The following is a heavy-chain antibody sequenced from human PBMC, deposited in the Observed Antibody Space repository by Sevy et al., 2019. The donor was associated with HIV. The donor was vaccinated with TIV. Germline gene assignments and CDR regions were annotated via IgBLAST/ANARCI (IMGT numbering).Heavy chain of an antibody. Sequence: GGSLRLSCTSSGFTFSSYAMNWVRQAPGKGLEWVSTISHSGDSTYYADSVKGRFTISRDNSENTLYRQMNSLRAEDTALYYWAGRKVGDFWSGSIRGPWAGGPLFDYWGQGTLVTVSS. V-gene: IGHV3-23*01. CDR3: AGRKVGDFWSGSIRGPWAGGPLFDY. CDR2: ISHSGDST. CDR1: GFTFSSYA. D-gene: IGHD3-3*01. J-gene: IGHJ4*02.